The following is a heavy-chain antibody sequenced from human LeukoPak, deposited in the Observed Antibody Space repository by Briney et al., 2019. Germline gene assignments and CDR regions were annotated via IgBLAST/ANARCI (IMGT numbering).Heavy chain of an antibody. Sequence: GGSLRLSCAASGFTFSSYSMMWVRQAPGKGLEWVSTISGSGSSTYYADSVKGRFTISRDNAKNSLYLQMNSLRAEDTAVYYCAGGLSGYGYWGQGTLVTVSS. V-gene: IGHV3-21*01. D-gene: IGHD5-12*01. CDR2: ISGSGSST. J-gene: IGHJ4*02. CDR3: AGGLSGYGY. CDR1: GFTFSSYS.